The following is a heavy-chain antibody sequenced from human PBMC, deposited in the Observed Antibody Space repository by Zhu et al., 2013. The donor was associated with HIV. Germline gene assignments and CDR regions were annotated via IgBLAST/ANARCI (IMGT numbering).Heavy chain of an antibody. D-gene: IGHD6-19*01. V-gene: IGHV4-4*02. J-gene: IGHJ5*02. CDR1: GGSIRSSNW. CDR3: ARRTRQWLALNWFDP. Sequence: QVQLQESGPGLVKPSGTLSLTCVVSGGSIRSSNWWSWVRQPPGKGLEWIGEIYHSGSTNYNPSLKSRVTISVDKSKNQFSLKLRSVTAADTAVYYCARRTRQWLALNWFDPWGQGTPGQRLL. CDR2: IYHSGST.